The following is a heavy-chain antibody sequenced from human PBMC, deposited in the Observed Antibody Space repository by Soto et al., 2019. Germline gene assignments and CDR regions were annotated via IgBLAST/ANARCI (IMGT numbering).Heavy chain of an antibody. CDR2: IYTSGST. J-gene: IGHJ4*02. V-gene: IGHV4-61*02. CDR3: ARSAGSFNPDY. D-gene: IGHD1-26*01. CDR1: GVSVGSVGYP. Sequence: PSDTRSLTSALSGVSVGSVGYPLPWIRQPAGKGLEWIGRIYTSGSTNYNPSLKSRVAMSVDMSKNQFSLSLKSVTAADTAVYYCARSAGSFNPDYWGQGALVTVSS.